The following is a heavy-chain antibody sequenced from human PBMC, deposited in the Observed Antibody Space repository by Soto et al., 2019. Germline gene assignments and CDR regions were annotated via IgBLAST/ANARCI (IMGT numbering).Heavy chain of an antibody. CDR1: GSSISSGGYY. V-gene: IGHV4-31*03. Sequence: QVQLQESGPGLVKPSQTLSLTCTVSGSSISSGGYYWSWIRQHPGKGLEWIGYIYYSGSTYYNPSLKSRVTISADTSKNQFSLKLSSVTAADTAVYYCARGSSSSSWYYFDYWGQGTLVTVSS. J-gene: IGHJ4*02. CDR3: ARGSSSSSWYYFDY. CDR2: IYYSGST. D-gene: IGHD6-13*01.